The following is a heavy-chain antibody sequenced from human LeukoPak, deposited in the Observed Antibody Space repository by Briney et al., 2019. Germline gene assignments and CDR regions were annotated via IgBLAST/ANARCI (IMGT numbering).Heavy chain of an antibody. D-gene: IGHD2-21*02. Sequence: SETLSLTCTVSGGSISSYYWSWIRQPPGKGLEWIGYIYYSGSTNYNPSLKSRVTISVDTSKNQFSLKLSSVTAADTAVYYCAREGYCGGDCYHWFDPWGQGTLVTVSS. J-gene: IGHJ5*02. CDR2: IYYSGST. CDR1: GGSISSYY. CDR3: AREGYCGGDCYHWFDP. V-gene: IGHV4-59*12.